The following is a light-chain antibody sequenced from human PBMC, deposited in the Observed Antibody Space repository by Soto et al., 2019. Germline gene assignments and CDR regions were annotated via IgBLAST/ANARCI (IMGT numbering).Light chain of an antibody. Sequence: IQLTQSPSSLSASVGDRVTITCRASQGISSYLAWYQQKPGKAPKLLIYAASTLQSGVPSRFSGSGSGTDFTLTINSLQTEDFGTYYCQQVNNYPRTFGPGTKVDIK. CDR3: QQVNNYPRT. J-gene: IGKJ3*01. V-gene: IGKV1-9*01. CDR2: AAS. CDR1: QGISSY.